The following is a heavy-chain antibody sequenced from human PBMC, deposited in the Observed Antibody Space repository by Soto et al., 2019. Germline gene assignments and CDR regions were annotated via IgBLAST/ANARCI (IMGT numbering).Heavy chain of an antibody. CDR1: GGSIRSSNSY. D-gene: IGHD3-22*01. CDR3: ARVDDKTYNWFDP. J-gene: IGHJ5*02. V-gene: IGHV4-30-4*01. Sequence: QVQLQESGPGLVKPSQTLSLVCTVSGGSIRSSNSYWSWIRQPPGKGLEWIGYIHNTGGIYYNPSLTSRVTISLDTSKHRFSLRLSSVTAADTAVYYCARVDDKTYNWFDPWGQGTPVTVSS. CDR2: IHNTGGI.